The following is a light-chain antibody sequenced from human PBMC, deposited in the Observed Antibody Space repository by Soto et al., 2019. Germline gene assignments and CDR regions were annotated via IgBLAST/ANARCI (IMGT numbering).Light chain of an antibody. Sequence: EIVMTQSPATLSVSPGERATLSCRASQSVSSNLAWYQQKPGQAPRLLIYGASTRATGIPARFSGSGSGTDFTLTISSLQSEDFAVYYCQQYNNWRCTFGQGTKVEIK. CDR2: GAS. CDR3: QQYNNWRCT. CDR1: QSVSSN. J-gene: IGKJ1*01. V-gene: IGKV3-15*01.